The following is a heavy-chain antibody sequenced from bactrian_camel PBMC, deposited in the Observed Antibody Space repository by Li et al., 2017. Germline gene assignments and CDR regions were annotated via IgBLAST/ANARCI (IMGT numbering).Heavy chain of an antibody. J-gene: IGHJ4*01. CDR3: APVESNY. V-gene: IGHV3S11*01. D-gene: IGHD1*01. CDR2: GST. CDR1: GFAFSSYA. Sequence: DVQLVESGGGLVQPGGSLRVFCAASGFAFSSYAMSWVRQAPGKGLEWVFSGSTYYADSVKGRFTISRDNAKNTLYLQMDSVKSEDTATYFCAPVESNYWGLGTQVTVS.